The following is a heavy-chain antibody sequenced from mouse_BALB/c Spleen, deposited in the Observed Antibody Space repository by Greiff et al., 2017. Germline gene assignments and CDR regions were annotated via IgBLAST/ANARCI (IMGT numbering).Heavy chain of an antibody. CDR1: GYTFTSYW. J-gene: IGHJ3*01. CDR2: IYPGDGDT. Sequence: SGAELARPGASVKLSCKASGYTFTSYWMQWVKQRPGQGLEWIGAIYPGDGDTRYTQKFKGKATLTADKSSSTAYMQLSSLASEDSAVYYCAREGNYRYDPFAYWGQGTLVTVSA. D-gene: IGHD2-14*01. CDR3: AREGNYRYDPFAY. V-gene: IGHV1-87*01.